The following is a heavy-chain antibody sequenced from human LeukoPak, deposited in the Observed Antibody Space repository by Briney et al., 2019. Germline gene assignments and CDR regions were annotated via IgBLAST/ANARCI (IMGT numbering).Heavy chain of an antibody. CDR1: GFTFSAHG. J-gene: IGHJ3*01. Sequence: GGSLRLSCAASGFTFSAHGMHWVRQAPGKGLEWVSYITSSSDTIYYADSVKGRFTFSRDNAKNALFLQMNSLRVEDTAVYYCVVVVEPPDSDGFDVWGQGTMITVSS. D-gene: IGHD1-14*01. CDR3: VVVVEPPDSDGFDV. CDR2: ITSSSDTI. V-gene: IGHV3-48*04.